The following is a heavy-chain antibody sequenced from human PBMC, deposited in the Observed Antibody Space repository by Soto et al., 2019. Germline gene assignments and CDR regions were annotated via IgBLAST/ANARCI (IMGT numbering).Heavy chain of an antibody. J-gene: IGHJ6*02. Sequence: QVQLVQSGAEVKKPGSSVKVSCKASGGTFGSYAISWVRQAPGQGLEWMGGIIPIPGTANYAQKFQGRVTIAADESTSTAYMERSSLRSEDTAVYYCARSQGSSTSLAIYYYYYYGMDVWGQGTTVTVSS. CDR3: ARSQGSSTSLAIYYYYYYGMDV. CDR2: IIPIPGTA. CDR1: GGTFGSYA. D-gene: IGHD2-2*01. V-gene: IGHV1-69*01.